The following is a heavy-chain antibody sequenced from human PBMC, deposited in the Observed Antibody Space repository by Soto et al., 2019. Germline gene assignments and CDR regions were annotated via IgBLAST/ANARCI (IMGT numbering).Heavy chain of an antibody. Sequence: QVQLVQSGPEVKKPGASVKVSCKTSGYTFTNYGISWVRQAPGQGLEWMGWITTDKGKTTYAQKFKGRVTMTTDTSTSTAYMELRSLISDDTAVYYCATRSPAFDYWGQGTLVAVSS. CDR2: ITTDKGKT. CDR1: GYTFTNYG. CDR3: ATRSPAFDY. J-gene: IGHJ4*02. V-gene: IGHV1-18*01.